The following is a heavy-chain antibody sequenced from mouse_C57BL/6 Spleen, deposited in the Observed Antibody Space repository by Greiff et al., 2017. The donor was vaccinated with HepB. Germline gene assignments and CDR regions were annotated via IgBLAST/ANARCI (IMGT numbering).Heavy chain of an antibody. V-gene: IGHV1-18*01. CDR2: INPNNGGT. D-gene: IGHD1-1*01. Sequence: EVKLMESGPELVKPGASVKIPCKASGYTFTDYNMDWVKQSHGKSLEWIGDINPNNGGTIYNQKFKGKATLNVDKSSSTAYIELRSLTSEDTAVYYCAREGDYYGSGYFDVWGTGTTVTVSS. CDR1: GYTFTDYN. J-gene: IGHJ1*03. CDR3: AREGDYYGSGYFDV.